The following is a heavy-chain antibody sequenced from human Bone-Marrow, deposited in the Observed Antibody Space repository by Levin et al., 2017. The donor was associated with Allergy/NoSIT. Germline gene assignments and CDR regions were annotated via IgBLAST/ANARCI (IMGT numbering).Heavy chain of an antibody. CDR2: IIPIPAIP. CDR1: GGTLSIYA. CDR3: ATSPRDHHDRSGYFYSYYFHS. V-gene: IGHV1-69*04. J-gene: IGHJ4*02. Sequence: GASVKVSCKASGGTLSIYALSWVRQAPGQGLEWMGRIIPIPAIPNYAQKFEGRVTITADKSTSTAYLEMSSLRSEDTAVYYCATSPRDHHDRSGYFYSYYFHSWGQGTLVTVSS. D-gene: IGHD3-22*01.